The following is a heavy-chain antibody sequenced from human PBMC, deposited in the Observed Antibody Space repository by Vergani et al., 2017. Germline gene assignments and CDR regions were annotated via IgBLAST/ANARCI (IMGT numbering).Heavy chain of an antibody. CDR1: GFTFSNAW. Sequence: EVQLVESGGGVVRPGGSLRLSCAASGFTFSNAWMSWVRQAPGKGLEWVGRIKSKTDGGTTDYAAPVKGRFTISRDDSKNTLYLQMNSLKTEDTAVYYCARDHSQWELANDYWGQGTLVTVSS. J-gene: IGHJ4*02. D-gene: IGHD1-26*01. CDR2: IKSKTDGGTT. CDR3: ARDHSQWELANDY. V-gene: IGHV3-15*01.